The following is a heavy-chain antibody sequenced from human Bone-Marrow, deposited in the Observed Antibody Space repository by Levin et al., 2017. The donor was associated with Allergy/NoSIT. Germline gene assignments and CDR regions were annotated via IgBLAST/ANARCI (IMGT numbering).Heavy chain of an antibody. CDR1: GFTLISNA. Sequence: PGGSLRLSCAASGFTLISNAMNWVRQAPGKGLEWVSAISGNDGGTYYADSVKGRFTLSRDNSKNTVYLQMNSLGADDTAVYYCARGKGSGSYFLDYWGQGALVTVSS. CDR2: ISGNDGGT. D-gene: IGHD3-22*01. J-gene: IGHJ4*02. CDR3: ARGKGSGSYFLDY. V-gene: IGHV3-23*01.